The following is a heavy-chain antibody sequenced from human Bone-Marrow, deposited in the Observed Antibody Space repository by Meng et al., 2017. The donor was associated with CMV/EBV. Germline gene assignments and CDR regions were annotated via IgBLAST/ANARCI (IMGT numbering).Heavy chain of an antibody. CDR3: ARDPSGVRGSNASCDI. V-gene: IGHV3-30*02. CDR1: GFTFSSYG. D-gene: IGHD2-8*01. CDR2: IRYDGSNK. Sequence: GESLKISCAASGFTFSSYGMHWVRQAPGKGLEWVAFIRYDGSNKYYADSVKGRFTISRDNSKNTLYLQVDSLSAEDTAVYYCARDPSGVRGSNASCDIWGQGTLVTVSS. J-gene: IGHJ3*02.